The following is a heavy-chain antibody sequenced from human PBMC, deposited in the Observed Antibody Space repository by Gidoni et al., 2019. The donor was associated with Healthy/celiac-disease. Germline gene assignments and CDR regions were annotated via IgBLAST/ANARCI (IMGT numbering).Heavy chain of an antibody. CDR1: GFTLRRYG. J-gene: IGHJ4*02. V-gene: IGHV3-33*01. CDR2: IWYDGSNK. Sequence: QVQLVESGGGVVQPGRSLRLSCAASGFTLRRYGLHWVRQAPGQGLEWVAVIWYDGSNKYYADSVKGRFTISRDNSKNTLYLQMNSLRAEDTAVYYCARDRLRYCSSTSCLLFNYWGQGTLVTVSS. CDR3: ARDRLRYCSSTSCLLFNY. D-gene: IGHD2-2*01.